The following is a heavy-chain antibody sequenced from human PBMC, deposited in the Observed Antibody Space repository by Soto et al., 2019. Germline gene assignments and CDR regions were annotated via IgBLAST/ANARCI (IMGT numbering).Heavy chain of an antibody. V-gene: IGHV3-15*01. D-gene: IGHD5-18*01. Sequence: GGSLRLSCEASGFTFTLYWMSWVRQAPGKGLEWVGRIKSKTDGGTTDYAAPVKGRFTISRDDSKNTLYLQMNSLKTEDTAVYYCTTDWGQLWLPFDYWGQGTLVTVSS. J-gene: IGHJ4*02. CDR2: IKSKTDGGTT. CDR3: TTDWGQLWLPFDY. CDR1: GFTFTLYW.